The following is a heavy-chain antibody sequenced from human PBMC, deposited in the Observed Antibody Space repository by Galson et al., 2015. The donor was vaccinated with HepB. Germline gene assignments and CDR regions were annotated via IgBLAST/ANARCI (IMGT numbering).Heavy chain of an antibody. CDR2: IYPDTLAT. V-gene: IGHV5-51*01. D-gene: IGHD1-26*01. Sequence: QSGAEVKKPGEFLRISCKGSGYSFTNYWLGWVRQKPGKGLEWMGLIYPDTLATRSSPSLQGRVTMSLDTSISTVYLQWSSLEASDTAMYFCARRRDVVGAPFDDWGQGTLVTVSS. CDR3: ARRRDVVGAPFDD. CDR1: GYSFTNYW. J-gene: IGHJ4*02.